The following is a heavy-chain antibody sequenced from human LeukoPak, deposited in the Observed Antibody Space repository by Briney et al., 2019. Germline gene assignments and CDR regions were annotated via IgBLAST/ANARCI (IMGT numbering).Heavy chain of an antibody. CDR3: AKDLAVAGV. CDR2: ISGNGGST. Sequence: GGSLRLSCEASGFTFSSYTMSWVRQAPGKGLACVSTISGNGGSTYYADSVKGRFTISRDNSKNTLYLQMNSLRADDTAVYCSAKDLAVAGVWGQGTLVTVSS. J-gene: IGHJ4*02. CDR1: GFTFSSYT. V-gene: IGHV3-23*01. D-gene: IGHD6-19*01.